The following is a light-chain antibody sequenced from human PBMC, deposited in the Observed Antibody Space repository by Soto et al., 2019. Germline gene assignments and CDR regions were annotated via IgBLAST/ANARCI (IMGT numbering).Light chain of an antibody. V-gene: IGLV2-14*03. CDR3: ISYTDRQSYL. CDR1: SSDIGSYNH. CDR2: AVS. Sequence: QYVLSQPACVSGSAGQSITISCSGTSSDIGSYNHVAWYQQFPGKSPKLMIYAVSDRPPGVSDRFSGSKSGITASLTISGLQTEDEADYYCISYTDRQSYLFGTGTKVTVL. J-gene: IGLJ1*01.